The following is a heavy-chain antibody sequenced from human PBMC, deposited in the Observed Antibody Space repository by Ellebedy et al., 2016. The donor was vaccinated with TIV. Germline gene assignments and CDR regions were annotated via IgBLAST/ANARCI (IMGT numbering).Heavy chain of an antibody. J-gene: IGHJ6*03. CDR3: ARASKTGYYYYYMDV. Sequence: SETLSLXXAVSGGSISSGGYSWSWIRQPPGKGLEWIGYIYHSGSTYYNPSLKSRVTISVDRSKNQFSLKLSSVTAADTAVYYYARASKTGYYYYYMDVWGKGTTVTVSS. V-gene: IGHV4-30-2*01. CDR1: GGSISSGGYS. D-gene: IGHD2/OR15-2a*01. CDR2: IYHSGST.